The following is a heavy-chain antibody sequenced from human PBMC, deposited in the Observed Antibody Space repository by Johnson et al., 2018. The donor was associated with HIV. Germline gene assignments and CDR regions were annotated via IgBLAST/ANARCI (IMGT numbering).Heavy chain of an antibody. CDR3: ARGGGVAARHDAFDI. D-gene: IGHD6-6*01. CDR2: ISYDGSNK. CDR1: GFTFSIYA. J-gene: IGHJ3*02. Sequence: QVQLVESGGGVVQPGRSLRLSCAASGFTFSIYAMHWVRQAPGKGLEWVAVISYDGSNKYYADSVKGRFTISRDNSKNTLYLQMNSLRAEDTAVYYCARGGGVAARHDAFDIWGQGTMVTVSS. V-gene: IGHV3-30-3*01.